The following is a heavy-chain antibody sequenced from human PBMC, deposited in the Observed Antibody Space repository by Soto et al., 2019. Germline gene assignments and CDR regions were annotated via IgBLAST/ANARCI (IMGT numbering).Heavy chain of an antibody. Sequence: EVQLVDSGGGLVQPGGSLRLSCAASEFTFRSYWMHWVRQSPGKGLVWVSRISGDGSSTTYADSVRGRFTISRDNAKKTVYLQMDSLRAEDTAVYYCARSIPGTYGAFDLWGQGTMVTVSS. CDR1: EFTFRSYW. J-gene: IGHJ3*01. CDR2: ISGDGSST. CDR3: ARSIPGTYGAFDL. D-gene: IGHD1-7*01. V-gene: IGHV3-74*01.